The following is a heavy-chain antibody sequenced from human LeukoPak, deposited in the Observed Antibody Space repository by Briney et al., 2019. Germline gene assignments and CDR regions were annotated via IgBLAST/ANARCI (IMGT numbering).Heavy chain of an antibody. CDR3: ASDRVFYGLDV. Sequence: GRSLRLSCAASGFTFSSYWMHWVRQAPGKGLMWVSRIKSDGSETSYADSVKGRFTISRDNARNTLYLQMNSLRPEDTAIYYCASDRVFYGLDVWGQGTTVTVSS. CDR2: IKSDGSET. CDR1: GFTFSSYW. J-gene: IGHJ6*02. V-gene: IGHV3-74*01.